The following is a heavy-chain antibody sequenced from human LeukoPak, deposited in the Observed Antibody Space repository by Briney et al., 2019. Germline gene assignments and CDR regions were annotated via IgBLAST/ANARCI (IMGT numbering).Heavy chain of an antibody. J-gene: IGHJ3*02. D-gene: IGHD6-6*01. CDR2: ISAYNGNT. V-gene: IGHV1-18*01. Sequence: GASVKVSCKASGYTFTSYGISWVRQAPGQGLEWMGWISAYNGNTNYAQKLQGRVTMTIDTSTSTAYMELRSLRSDDTAVYYCARGRGSTFWRSSSSAPYDAFDIWGQGTMVTVSS. CDR3: ARGRGSTFWRSSSSAPYDAFDI. CDR1: GYTFTSYG.